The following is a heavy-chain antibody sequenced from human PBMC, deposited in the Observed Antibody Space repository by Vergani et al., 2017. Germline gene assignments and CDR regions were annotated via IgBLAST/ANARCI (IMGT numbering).Heavy chain of an antibody. V-gene: IGHV4-59*12. Sequence: QVQLQESGPGLVKPSETLSLTCTISGGSISTYYWNWIRQPPGKGLEWIGSIYYSGSTYYNPSLKSRVTISVDTSKNQFSLKLSSVTAADTAVYYCARTYYDFWSGYYIFDYWGQGTLVTVSS. D-gene: IGHD3-3*01. CDR1: GGSISTYY. J-gene: IGHJ4*02. CDR3: ARTYYDFWSGYYIFDY. CDR2: IYYSGST.